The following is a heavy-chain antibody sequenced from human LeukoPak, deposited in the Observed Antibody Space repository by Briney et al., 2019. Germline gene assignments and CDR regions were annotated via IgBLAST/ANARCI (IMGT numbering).Heavy chain of an antibody. CDR3: ARTRSAYCGGDCYSRAFDI. Sequence: PSETLSLTCTVSGGSISSSSYYWGWIRQPPGKGLEWIGYIYYSGSTNYNPSLKSRVTISVDTSKNQFSLKLSSVTAADTAVYYCARTRSAYCGGDCYSRAFDIWGQGTMVTVSS. CDR1: GGSISSSSYY. V-gene: IGHV4-61*05. CDR2: IYYSGST. J-gene: IGHJ3*02. D-gene: IGHD2-21*02.